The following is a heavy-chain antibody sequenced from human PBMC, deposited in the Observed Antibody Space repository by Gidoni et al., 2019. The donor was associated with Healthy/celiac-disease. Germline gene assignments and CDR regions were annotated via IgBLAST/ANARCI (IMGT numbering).Heavy chain of an antibody. V-gene: IGHV4-59*01. Sequence: QVQLLESATGLVKPSETLSLTCTVPGGSLGSYYWRWIRQPPGKGLEWIGYIYYSGSTNYNPSLNSRVTLSVDTSKNQFSLKLSSVTAADTAVYYCARDREYYYDRGDAFDIWGQGTMVTVSS. CDR1: GGSLGSYY. CDR3: ARDREYYYDRGDAFDI. J-gene: IGHJ3*02. CDR2: IYYSGST. D-gene: IGHD3-22*01.